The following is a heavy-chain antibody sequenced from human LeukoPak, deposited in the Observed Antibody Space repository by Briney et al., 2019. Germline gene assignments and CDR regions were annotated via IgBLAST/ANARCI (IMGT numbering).Heavy chain of an antibody. J-gene: IGHJ3*02. D-gene: IGHD2-2*01. CDR3: ARALPPYCSSTSCYSDAFDI. CDR1: GGSISSGGYY. Sequence: PSQTLSLTCTVSGGSISSGGYYWSWIRQPPRKGLEWIGYIYHSCSTHYNPSLKSRVTISVDRSKNQFSLKLSSVTAADTAVYYCARALPPYCSSTSCYSDAFDIWGQGTMVTVSS. CDR2: IYHSCST. V-gene: IGHV4-30-2*01.